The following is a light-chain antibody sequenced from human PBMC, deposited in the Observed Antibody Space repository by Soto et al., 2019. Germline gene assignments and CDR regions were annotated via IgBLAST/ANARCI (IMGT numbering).Light chain of an antibody. CDR1: ENVDIY. J-gene: IGKJ4*01. Sequence: ETVLTQSPATLSLSPGERATLSCRASENVDIYLAWYQQKPGQAPRLLIYDGSKRATGISARFSGSGSGTDFTLTISSLEPEDFAVYYCQQRRNWPPLTFGGGTRVEIK. CDR2: DGS. V-gene: IGKV3-11*01. CDR3: QQRRNWPPLT.